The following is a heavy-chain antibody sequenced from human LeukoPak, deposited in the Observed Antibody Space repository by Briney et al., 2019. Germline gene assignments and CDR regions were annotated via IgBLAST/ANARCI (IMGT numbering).Heavy chain of an antibody. CDR2: TYYRSKWYT. CDR3: ARTTGTFDC. D-gene: IGHD1-1*01. J-gene: IGHJ4*02. CDR1: GDSVPSKSAA. Sequence: AQTLSLTFAISGDSVPSKSAAWNWLRQSPSRGLEWLGRTYYRSKWYTESAPSVKSRITINPDTSKNQFSLQLKSVSAEDTAVYYCARTTGTFDCWGQGTLVTVSS. V-gene: IGHV6-1*01.